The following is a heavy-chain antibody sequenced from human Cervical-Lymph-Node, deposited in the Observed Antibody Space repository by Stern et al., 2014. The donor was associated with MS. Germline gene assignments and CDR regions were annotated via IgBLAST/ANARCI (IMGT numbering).Heavy chain of an antibody. Sequence: VQLVESGGGLVKPGGSLRLSCAASGFNFNDLYINWIRQSPGKGLERIAYISSSGTSVHYADSVKGRFIVSRNKDSNSFYLQMDSLRAEDTAIYYCSTLVAHWGQGTLVTVSS. CDR2: ISSSGTSV. CDR1: GFNFNDLY. J-gene: IGHJ4*02. V-gene: IGHV3-11*01. D-gene: IGHD3-16*02. CDR3: STLVAH.